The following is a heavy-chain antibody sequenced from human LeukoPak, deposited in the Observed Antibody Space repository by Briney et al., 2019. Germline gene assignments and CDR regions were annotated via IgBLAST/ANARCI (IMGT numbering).Heavy chain of an antibody. Sequence: TGGSLRLSCAASGFTFSSYGMHWVRQAPGKGLEWVAFIRYDGSNKYYADSVKGRFTISRDNSKNTLYLQMNSLRAEDTAVYYCAKGPSMTPNWFDPWGQGTLVTVSS. CDR1: GFTFSSYG. CDR2: IRYDGSNK. J-gene: IGHJ5*02. V-gene: IGHV3-30*02. D-gene: IGHD2-15*01. CDR3: AKGPSMTPNWFDP.